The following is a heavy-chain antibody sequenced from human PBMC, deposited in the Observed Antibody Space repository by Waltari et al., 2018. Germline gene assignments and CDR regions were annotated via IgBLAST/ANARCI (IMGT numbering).Heavy chain of an antibody. Sequence: EVQRVESGGGLIQPGGSLRLSCPASGFNVGNTYMTWVPQAPGKGLEWVSLIYSQGDTSYADSVKGRFTISRDSSRNTLYLQMNSLRAEDTAVYYCAARALHAPYWGQGALVTVSS. CDR3: AARALHAPY. CDR1: GFNVGNTY. J-gene: IGHJ4*02. CDR2: IYSQGDT. V-gene: IGHV3-53*01.